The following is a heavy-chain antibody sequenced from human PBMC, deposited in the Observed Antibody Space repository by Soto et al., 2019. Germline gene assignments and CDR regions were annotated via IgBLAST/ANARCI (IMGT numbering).Heavy chain of an antibody. Sequence: VQLLESGGGLVQPGGSLRLSCAASGFTFSNYAMSWVRQAPGKGLEWVSGISGSGGNIYYADSVKGRFTISRDNSKNTLYLQMNSLRAEDTAVYYCAKLSSAAAYYYYYGMDVWGQGTTVTVSS. CDR3: AKLSSAAAYYYYYGMDV. CDR1: GFTFSNYA. CDR2: ISGSGGNI. J-gene: IGHJ6*02. V-gene: IGHV3-23*01. D-gene: IGHD2-2*01.